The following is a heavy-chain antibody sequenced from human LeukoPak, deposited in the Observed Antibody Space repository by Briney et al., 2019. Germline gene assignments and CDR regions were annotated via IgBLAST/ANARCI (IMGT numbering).Heavy chain of an antibody. CDR1: GFTFSSYV. D-gene: IGHD3-22*01. CDR3: ARDGWYDSSGYSPGEYFYYMDV. CDR2: ISDDGRNK. Sequence: GGSLRLSCAASGFTFSSYVMHWVRQTPGKGLEWVAVISDDGRNKYYADSVKGRFTISRDNSKNTLYLQMNSLRTEDTAVYYYARDGWYDSSGYSPGEYFYYMDVWGKGTTVTVSS. V-gene: IGHV3-30*03. J-gene: IGHJ6*03.